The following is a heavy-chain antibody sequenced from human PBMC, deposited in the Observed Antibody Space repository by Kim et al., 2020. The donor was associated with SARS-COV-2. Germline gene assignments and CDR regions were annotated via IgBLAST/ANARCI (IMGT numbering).Heavy chain of an antibody. D-gene: IGHD3-10*01. Sequence: SVDYVKGRFTMSSDNAKNSVYLQMNSLRSEDTAIYYCAALDSVQVPGGIWGQGTLVTVSS. J-gene: IGHJ1*01. V-gene: IGHV3-48*03. CDR3: AALDSVQVPGGI.